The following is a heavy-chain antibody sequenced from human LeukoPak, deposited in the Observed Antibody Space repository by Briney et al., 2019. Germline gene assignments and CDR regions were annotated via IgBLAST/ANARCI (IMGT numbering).Heavy chain of an antibody. Sequence: GGSLRLSCAASGFTFSDYYMSWIRQAPGKGLECVSAIGGSVAETYSADSVKGRFTISRDNSKNTLYLQMNSLRAEDTAIYYCAKGTVGTYYFYYMDVWGKGTTVTVSS. CDR3: AKGTVGTYYFYYMDV. J-gene: IGHJ6*03. CDR2: IGGSVAET. CDR1: GFTFSDYY. V-gene: IGHV3-23*01. D-gene: IGHD6-13*01.